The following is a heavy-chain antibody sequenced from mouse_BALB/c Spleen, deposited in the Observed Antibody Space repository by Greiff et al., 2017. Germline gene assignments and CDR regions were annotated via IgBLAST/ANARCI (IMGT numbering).Heavy chain of an antibody. Sequence: VQLKQSGPGLVKPSQSLSLTCTVTGYSITSDYAWNWIRQFPGNKLEWMGYISYSGSTSYNPSLKSRISITRDTSKNQFFLQLNSVTTEDTATYYCARENWDGNYAMDYWGQGTSVTVSS. CDR3: ARENWDGNYAMDY. CDR2: ISYSGST. J-gene: IGHJ4*01. D-gene: IGHD4-1*01. CDR1: GYSITSDYA. V-gene: IGHV3-2*02.